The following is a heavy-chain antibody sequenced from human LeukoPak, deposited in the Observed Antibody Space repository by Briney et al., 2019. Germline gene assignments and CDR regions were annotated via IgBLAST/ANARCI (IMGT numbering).Heavy chain of an antibody. V-gene: IGHV3-7*01. J-gene: IGHJ4*02. CDR1: GFTFSSYW. D-gene: IGHD6-6*01. CDR3: ARESFAARWD. CDR2: IKQDGSQK. Sequence: GSLRLSCAASGFTFSSYWMSWVRQAPGKGLEWVANIKQDGSQKYYVDSVKGRFTISRDNANNLLYLQMNSLRAEDTAVYYCARESFAARWDWGQGTLVTVSS.